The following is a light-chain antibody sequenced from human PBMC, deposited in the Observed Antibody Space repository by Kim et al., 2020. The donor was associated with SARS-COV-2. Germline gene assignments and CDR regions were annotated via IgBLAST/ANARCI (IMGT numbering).Light chain of an antibody. CDR3: VQAFKFPLT. CDR1: QGISRW. V-gene: IGKV1-12*01. Sequence: DIQMAQSPSSVSASVGDSVTITCRASQGISRWLAWFQQKPGKAPRLLIYDATSLQGGVQSRFSGSGSGTDFTLTISSLQPEDFATYYCVQAFKFPLTFGGGTKVDIK. CDR2: DAT. J-gene: IGKJ4*01.